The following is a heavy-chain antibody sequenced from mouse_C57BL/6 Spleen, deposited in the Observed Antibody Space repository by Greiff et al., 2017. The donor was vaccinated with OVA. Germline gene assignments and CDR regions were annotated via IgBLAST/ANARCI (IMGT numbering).Heavy chain of an antibody. CDR1: GYTFTSYW. D-gene: IGHD1-1*01. CDR2: IDPSDSYT. Sequence: QVQLQQPGAELVKPGASVKLSCKDSGYTFTSYWMQWVKQRPGQGLEWIGEIDPSDSYTNYKQKFKGKATLTVNTSSSTAYMQLSSLTSEDSAVYYCARRVYYDGSSYDYAMDYWGQGTSVTVSS. CDR3: ARRVYYDGSSYDYAMDY. J-gene: IGHJ4*01. V-gene: IGHV1-50*01.